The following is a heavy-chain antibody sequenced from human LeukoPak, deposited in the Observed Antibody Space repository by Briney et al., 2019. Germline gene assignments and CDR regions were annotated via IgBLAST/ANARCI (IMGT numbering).Heavy chain of an antibody. D-gene: IGHD1-26*01. CDR3: AKERSGCFDY. V-gene: IGHV3-30*02. CDR2: IRYDGSNQ. CDR1: GFTFSNYV. Sequence: PGGSLRLSCAASGFTFSNYVMHWVRQAPGRGLEWVAFIRYDGSNQYYADSAKGRFTISRDNSKNTLYLQMNSLRAEDTAVYYCAKERSGCFDYWGQGTLVTVSS. J-gene: IGHJ4*02.